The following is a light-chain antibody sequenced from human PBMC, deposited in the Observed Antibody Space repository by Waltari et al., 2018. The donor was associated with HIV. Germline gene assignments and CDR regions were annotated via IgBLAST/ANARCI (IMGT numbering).Light chain of an antibody. J-gene: IGLJ2*01. CDR3: GSWDSSLSSVV. Sequence: QSVLMQTPSVSAAPGQKVTISCSGSNSTIGNNYVSWYQQLPGTAPKLLIYDNNKRPSGIPDRFSGSKSGTSATLGITGLQTGDEADYYCGSWDSSLSSVVFGGGTKLTVL. CDR1: NSTIGNNY. CDR2: DNN. V-gene: IGLV1-51*01.